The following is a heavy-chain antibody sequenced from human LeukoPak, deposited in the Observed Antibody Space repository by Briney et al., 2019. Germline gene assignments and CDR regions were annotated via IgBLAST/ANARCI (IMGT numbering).Heavy chain of an antibody. Sequence: VASVKVSCKASGYTFTGYYMHWVRQAPGQGLEWMGWNNPNSGGTNYAQKFQGRVTMTRDTSISTAYMELSRLRSDDTAVYYCARDYYYGDYYDGYWGQGTLVTVSS. J-gene: IGHJ4*02. CDR1: GYTFTGYY. CDR3: ARDYYYGDYYDGY. V-gene: IGHV1-2*02. CDR2: NNPNSGGT. D-gene: IGHD4-17*01.